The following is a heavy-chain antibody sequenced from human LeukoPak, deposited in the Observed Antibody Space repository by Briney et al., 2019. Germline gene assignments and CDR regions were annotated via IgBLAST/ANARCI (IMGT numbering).Heavy chain of an antibody. Sequence: GGPLRLSCAASGLTFSIYQMSGARQAPGKGLEWVSYISSSGNTIYYADSVKGRFTISRDNANNSLYLQMNSLRAEDTAVYYCARVTVFLYTATLTHHPWGQGTLVTV. D-gene: IGHD4-17*01. CDR3: ARVTVFLYTATLTHHP. V-gene: IGHV3-48*03. J-gene: IGHJ5*02. CDR2: ISSSGNTI. CDR1: GLTFSIYQ.